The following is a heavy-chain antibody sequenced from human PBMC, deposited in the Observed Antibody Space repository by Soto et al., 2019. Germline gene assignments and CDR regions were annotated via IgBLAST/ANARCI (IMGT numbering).Heavy chain of an antibody. Sequence: QVQLVQSGAEVKKPGASVKFSCKASGYTFSNYGISWVRQGPGQGLEWMGWISGYNGNTHYEEKVQDRIKMTTDTSTSTTYLELRSLISDDTAVYFCARDPGYGFGYSYAFAMDVWGQGTTGTVS. V-gene: IGHV1-18*01. CDR3: ARDPGYGFGYSYAFAMDV. CDR1: GYTFSNYG. D-gene: IGHD5-18*01. CDR2: ISGYNGNT. J-gene: IGHJ6*02.